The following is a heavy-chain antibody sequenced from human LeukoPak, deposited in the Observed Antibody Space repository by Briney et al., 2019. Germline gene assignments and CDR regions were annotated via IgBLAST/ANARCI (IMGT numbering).Heavy chain of an antibody. Sequence: SETLSLTCTVSGGSISSGDYYWSWIRQPPGKGLEWIGYIYYSGSTYYNPSLKSRVTISVDTSKNQFSLNLSSVTAADTAVYYCARGGDYAFSFDLWGRGTLVTVSS. CDR2: IYYSGST. V-gene: IGHV4-30-4*01. CDR3: ARGGDYAFSFDL. J-gene: IGHJ2*01. D-gene: IGHD4-17*01. CDR1: GGSISSGDYY.